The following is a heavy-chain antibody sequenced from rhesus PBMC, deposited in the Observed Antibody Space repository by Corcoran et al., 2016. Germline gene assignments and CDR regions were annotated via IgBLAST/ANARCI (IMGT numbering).Heavy chain of an antibody. CDR2: IKGNIAST. CDR3: ARATYGSSYGYYFDY. J-gene: IGHJ4*01. Sequence: QVQLQESGPGLVKPSETLSLTCALSGASISSYWWSLSRQPPGKVLEWIGEIKGNIASTNYNPSSKRRFTSSKDASKNQFSLKLSSVTAADTAVYYCARATYGSSYGYYFDYWGQGVLVTVSS. V-gene: IGHV4-80*01. D-gene: IGHD4-29*01. CDR1: GASISSYW.